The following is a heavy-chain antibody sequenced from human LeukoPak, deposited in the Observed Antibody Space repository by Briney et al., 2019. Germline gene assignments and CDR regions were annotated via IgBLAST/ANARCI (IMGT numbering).Heavy chain of an antibody. D-gene: IGHD3-10*01. Sequence: SETLSLTCTLSGGSISSYYWSWIRQPPGKGLEWIGYLYYSGKTAYNPSLKSRVTISLDTSKNQFSLKMYSVIAADTAVYYCARPSGAAFDIWGQGTMVTVSS. V-gene: IGHV4-59*08. CDR1: GGSISSYY. CDR3: ARPSGAAFDI. CDR2: LYYSGKT. J-gene: IGHJ3*02.